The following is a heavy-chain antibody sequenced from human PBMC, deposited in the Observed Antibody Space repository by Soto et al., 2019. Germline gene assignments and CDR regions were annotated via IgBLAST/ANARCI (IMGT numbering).Heavy chain of an antibody. D-gene: IGHD5-18*01. Sequence: ASVKVSCKASGYIFTNNDVSWVRQATGQGLEWMGWMNPGSGDTGYAQKFQGRVTMTRNISIATAYMELSSLRADDTAIYYCARMASFGSLNWYDPWGQGTLVTVSS. J-gene: IGHJ5*02. CDR1: GYIFTNND. CDR3: ARMASFGSLNWYDP. V-gene: IGHV1-8*01. CDR2: MNPGSGDT.